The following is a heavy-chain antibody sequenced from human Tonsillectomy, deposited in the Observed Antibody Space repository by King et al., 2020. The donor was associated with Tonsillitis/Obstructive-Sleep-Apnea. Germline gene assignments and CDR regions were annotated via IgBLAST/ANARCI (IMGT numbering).Heavy chain of an antibody. CDR3: AREYCSSTSCYLDY. V-gene: IGHV3-53*01. J-gene: IGHJ4*02. CDR2: IYSGGST. Sequence: VQLVESGGGLIQPGGSLRLSCAASGFTVSSNYMSWVRQAPGKGLEWVSVIYSGGSTYYADSVKGRFTISRDNSKNTLYLQMNSPRAEDTAVYYCAREYCSSTSCYLDYWGLGTLVTVSS. D-gene: IGHD2-2*01. CDR1: GFTVSSNY.